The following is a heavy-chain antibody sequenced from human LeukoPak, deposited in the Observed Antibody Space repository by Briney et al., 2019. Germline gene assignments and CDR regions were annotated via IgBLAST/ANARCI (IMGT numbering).Heavy chain of an antibody. V-gene: IGHV1-46*01. Sequence: GASVKVSCKASGYTFTSYYMHWVRQAPGQGLEWMGIINPSGGSTSYAQKFQGRVTMTRDTSTSTVYMELSSLRSEDTAVYYCARQGVGEIAAAGPARPYYFDYWGQGTLVTVSS. D-gene: IGHD6-13*01. CDR1: GYTFTSYY. CDR2: INPSGGST. J-gene: IGHJ4*02. CDR3: ARQGVGEIAAAGPARPYYFDY.